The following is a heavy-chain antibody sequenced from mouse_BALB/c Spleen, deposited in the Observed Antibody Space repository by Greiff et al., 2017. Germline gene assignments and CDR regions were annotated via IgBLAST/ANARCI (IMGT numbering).Heavy chain of an antibody. J-gene: IGHJ3*01. D-gene: IGHD2-4*01. CDR3: AKAYDYDGNWFAY. CDR1: GYAFTSYN. Sequence: VQLQQSGPELVKPGASVKVSCKASGYAFTSYNMYWVKQSHGKSLEWIGYIDPYNGGTSYNQKFKGKATLTVDKSSSTAYMHLNSLTSEDSAVYYCAKAYDYDGNWFAYWGQGTLVTVSA. V-gene: IGHV1S135*01. CDR2: IDPYNGGT.